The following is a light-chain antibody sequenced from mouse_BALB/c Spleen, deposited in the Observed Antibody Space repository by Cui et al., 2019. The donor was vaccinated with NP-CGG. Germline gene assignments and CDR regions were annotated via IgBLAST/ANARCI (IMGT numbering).Light chain of an antibody. V-gene: IGLV1*01. J-gene: IGLJ1*01. CDR1: TGAVTTSNY. CDR3: ALWYSNHWV. CDR2: GTK. Sequence: QAVVTQESAFTTSPGATVTFTCRSSTGAVTTSNYANWVQEKPDHLFTGLIGGTKSRAPGVPARFSGSLIGDKAALTITGAQTEDESIYFCALWYSNHWVFGGGTKLTVL.